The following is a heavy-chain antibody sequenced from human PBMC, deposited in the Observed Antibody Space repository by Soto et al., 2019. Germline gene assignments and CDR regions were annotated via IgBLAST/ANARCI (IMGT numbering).Heavy chain of an antibody. CDR1: GGSISSSSYY. CDR2: IYYSGST. CDR3: ARRRTGYCSSTSCYGTVGYYYYYMDV. D-gene: IGHD2-2*01. Sequence: PSETLSLTCTVSGGSISSSSYYWGWIRQPPGKGLEWIGSIYYSGSTYYNPSLKSRVTISVDTSKNQFSLKLSSVTAADTAVYYCARRRTGYCSSTSCYGTVGYYYYYMDVWGKGTTVTVSS. V-gene: IGHV4-39*01. J-gene: IGHJ6*03.